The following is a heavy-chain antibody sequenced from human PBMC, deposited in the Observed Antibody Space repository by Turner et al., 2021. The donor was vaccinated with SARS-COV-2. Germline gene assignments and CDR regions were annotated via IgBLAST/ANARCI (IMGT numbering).Heavy chain of an antibody. Sequence: QVQLQQWGAGLLKPSETLSLTCAFYGGSFSGYYWSWIRHSAGKGLAWIGRMYTSGGTNYKPSLKSRVTMSRDTSKNQFSLRLTSVTAADTAVYYCASLYESVRIPSRGYYGLDVWGQGTAVTVSS. J-gene: IGHJ6*02. CDR2: MYTSGGT. CDR1: GGSFSGYY. D-gene: IGHD3-10*01. V-gene: IGHV4-59*10. CDR3: ASLYESVRIPSRGYYGLDV.